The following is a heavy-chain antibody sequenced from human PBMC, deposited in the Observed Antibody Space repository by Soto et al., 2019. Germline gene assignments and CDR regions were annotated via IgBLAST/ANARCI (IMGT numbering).Heavy chain of an antibody. D-gene: IGHD3-22*01. J-gene: IGHJ3*02. CDR3: ARDGPYYDSSGYDAFDI. V-gene: IGHV4-61*01. Sequence: ERLWLSLTVYGGSVRRGSYYWSWNRRPPGKGLEWIGYIYYSGGTNYNPSLKSRVTISVDTSKNQFSLKLSSVTAADTAVYYCARDGPYYDSSGYDAFDIWGQGTMVTVS. CDR2: IYYSGGT. CDR1: GGSVRRGSYY.